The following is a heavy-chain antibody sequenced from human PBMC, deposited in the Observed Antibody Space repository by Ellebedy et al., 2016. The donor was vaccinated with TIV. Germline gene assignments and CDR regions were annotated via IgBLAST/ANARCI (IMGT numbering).Heavy chain of an antibody. CDR1: GFTFSSYS. V-gene: IGHV3-21*01. CDR3: ARDGYYHDGFDY. CDR2: ISSSSSYI. D-gene: IGHD3-22*01. J-gene: IGHJ4*02. Sequence: GESLKISCASSGFTFSSYSMNWVRQAPGKGLEWVSSISSSSSYIYYADSVKGRFTISRDNAKKTLYLQMNSLRVEDTAVYYCARDGYYHDGFDYWGQGTLV.